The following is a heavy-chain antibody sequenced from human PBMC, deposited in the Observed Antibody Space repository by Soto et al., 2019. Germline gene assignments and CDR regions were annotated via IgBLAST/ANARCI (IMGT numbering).Heavy chain of an antibody. CDR2: ISAYNGNT. V-gene: IGHV1-18*01. D-gene: IGHD3-22*01. CDR3: ARWGGTYYYDSSGYWSYYYYGMDV. CDR1: GYTFTSYG. Sequence: QVQLVQSGAEVKKPGASVKVSCKASGYTFTSYGISWVRQAPGQGLEWMGWISAYNGNTNYAQKLQGRVTMTTDTSTSTAYMELRSLRSDDTAVYYCARWGGTYYYDSSGYWSYYYYGMDVWGQGTTVTVSS. J-gene: IGHJ6*02.